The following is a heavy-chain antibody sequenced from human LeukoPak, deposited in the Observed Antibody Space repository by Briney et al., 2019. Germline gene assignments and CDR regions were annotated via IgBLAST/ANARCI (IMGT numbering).Heavy chain of an antibody. J-gene: IGHJ4*02. V-gene: IGHV1-2*02. D-gene: IGHD3-9*01. CDR2: INPNSGGT. Sequence: ASVKVSCKASGYTFTDYYMHWVRQAPGQGLGWMGWINPNSGGTNYAQKFQDRVTMTRDTSISTAYMELGRLRFDDTAVYSCARSPHILTGENFDYWGQGTLVTVSS. CDR3: ARSPHILTGENFDY. CDR1: GYTFTDYY.